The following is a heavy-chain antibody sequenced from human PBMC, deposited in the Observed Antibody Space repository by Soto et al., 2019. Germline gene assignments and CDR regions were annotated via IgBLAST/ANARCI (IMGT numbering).Heavy chain of an antibody. D-gene: IGHD1-1*01. CDR2: IAYDGRNK. CDR3: ARELERVFDY. J-gene: IGHJ4*02. Sequence: QVQLVESGGGVVQPGRSLRLSCAASGFTCSSYAMHWVRQAPGKGLEWVAVIAYDGRNKYYADSVKGRFTISRDNSNNTLYLHMNSLRIEDTAVYYCARELERVFDYWGQGTLVTVSS. V-gene: IGHV3-30*04. CDR1: GFTCSSYA.